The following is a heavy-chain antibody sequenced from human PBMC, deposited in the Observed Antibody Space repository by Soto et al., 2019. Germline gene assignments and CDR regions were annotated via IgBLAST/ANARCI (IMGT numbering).Heavy chain of an antibody. V-gene: IGHV4-4*02. J-gene: IGHJ5*02. CDR1: SGSISSSNW. CDR3: ARDRLGYSGNWFDP. Sequence: PSETLSLTCAVSSGSISSSNWWSWVRQPPGKGLEWIGEIYHSGSTNYNPSLKSRVTISVDKSKNQFSLKLSSVAAADTAVYYCARDRLGYSGNWFDPWGQGTLVTVSS. D-gene: IGHD5-12*01. CDR2: IYHSGST.